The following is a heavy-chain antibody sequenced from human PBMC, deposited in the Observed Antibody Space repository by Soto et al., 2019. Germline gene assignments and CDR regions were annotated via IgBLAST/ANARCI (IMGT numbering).Heavy chain of an antibody. Sequence: SVKVSCKASGGTFSSYAISWVRQAPGQGLEWMGGIIPIFGTANYAQKFQGRVTMTRDTSTSTVYMELSSLRSEDTAVYYCARGEDGGYSYGTYYWGQGTLVTVSS. CDR1: GGTFSSYA. D-gene: IGHD5-18*01. J-gene: IGHJ4*02. V-gene: IGHV1-69*05. CDR3: ARGEDGGYSYGTYY. CDR2: IIPIFGTA.